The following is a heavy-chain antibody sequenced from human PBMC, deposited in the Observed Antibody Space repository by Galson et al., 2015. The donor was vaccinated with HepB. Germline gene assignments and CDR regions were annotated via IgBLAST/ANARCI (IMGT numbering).Heavy chain of an antibody. CDR2: ISSGGSSI. D-gene: IGHD6-19*01. Sequence: SLRLSCAASGFTFSTYSMNWVRQAPGKGLEWVSYISSGGSSIYYADSVKGRFTISRDNANNSLYLQMSTLRAEDPAVYYCARRVYSSGWYTDYWGQGTLVTVSS. CDR3: ARRVYSSGWYTDY. J-gene: IGHJ4*02. V-gene: IGHV3-48*04. CDR1: GFTFSTYS.